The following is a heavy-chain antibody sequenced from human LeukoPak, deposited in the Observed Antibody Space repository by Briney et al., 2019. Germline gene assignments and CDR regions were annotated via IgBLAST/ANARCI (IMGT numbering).Heavy chain of an antibody. Sequence: ASVKVSCKASGYTVTGYYIHWVRQAPGQGLEWMGWITPNSDDTDYAQKFQGRVSMTRDTSISTAYMELSSLRSDDTAVYYCARSPIGPGFFDYWGQGTLVTVSS. J-gene: IGHJ4*02. V-gene: IGHV1-2*02. CDR2: ITPNSDDT. D-gene: IGHD3-10*01. CDR3: ARSPIGPGFFDY. CDR1: GYTVTGYY.